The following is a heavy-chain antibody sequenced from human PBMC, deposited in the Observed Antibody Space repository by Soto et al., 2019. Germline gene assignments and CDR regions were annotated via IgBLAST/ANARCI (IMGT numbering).Heavy chain of an antibody. V-gene: IGHV3-30*04. Sequence: GGSLRLSCAASGFTFSSYAMHWVRQAPGKGLEWVAVISYDGSNKYYADSVKGRFTISRDNSKNTLYLQMNSLRAEDTAVYYCAKGRGGVSKLLDYWGQGTLVTVSS. J-gene: IGHJ4*02. CDR2: ISYDGSNK. D-gene: IGHD1-26*01. CDR3: AKGRGGVSKLLDY. CDR1: GFTFSSYA.